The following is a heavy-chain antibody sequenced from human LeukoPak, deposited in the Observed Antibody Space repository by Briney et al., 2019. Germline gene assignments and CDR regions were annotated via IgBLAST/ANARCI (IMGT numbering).Heavy chain of an antibody. CDR1: GGTFSRYA. J-gene: IGHJ4*02. CDR3: ARGARVATMGIDY. V-gene: IGHV1-69*01. CDR2: TIPIFGTA. Sequence: SVKVSCKASGGTFSRYAISWVRQAPGQGPEWMGGTIPIFGTANYAQKFQGRVTITADESTSTAYMELSSLRSEDTAVYYCARGARVATMGIDYWGQGTLVTVSS. D-gene: IGHD5-12*01.